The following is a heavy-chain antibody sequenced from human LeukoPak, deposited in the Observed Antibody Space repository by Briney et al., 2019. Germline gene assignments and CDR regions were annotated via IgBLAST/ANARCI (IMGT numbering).Heavy chain of an antibody. J-gene: IGHJ4*02. V-gene: IGHV4-4*07. Sequence: SETLSLTCTVSGYSISSGYYWGWIRQPAGKGLEWIGRIYTSGSTNYNPSLKSRVTMSVDTSKNQFSLKLSSVTAADTAVYYCARGPTPFDYWGQGTLVTVSS. CDR2: IYTSGST. CDR3: ARGPTPFDY. CDR1: GYSISSGYY.